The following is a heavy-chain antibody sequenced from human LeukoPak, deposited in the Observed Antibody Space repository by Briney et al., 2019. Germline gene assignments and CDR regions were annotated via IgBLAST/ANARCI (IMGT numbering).Heavy chain of an antibody. V-gene: IGHV4-39*07. CDR1: GGSISSSSYY. Sequence: SETLSLTCTVSGGSISSSSYYWGWIRQPPGKRLEWIGSIYYSGSTYYNPSLKSRVTISVDTSKNQFSLKLSSVTAADTAVYYCARDQVYYYYMDVWGKGTTVTVSS. CDR2: IYYSGST. CDR3: ARDQVYYYYMDV. J-gene: IGHJ6*03.